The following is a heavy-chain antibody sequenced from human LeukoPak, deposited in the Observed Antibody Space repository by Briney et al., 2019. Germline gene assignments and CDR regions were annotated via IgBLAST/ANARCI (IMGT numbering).Heavy chain of an antibody. Sequence: PGRSLRLSCAASGFTFNHFAIHWVRQAPGKGLEWVAVISYDGINNYYADSVKGRFTISRDNSKNTVYLQMNSLRPEDTALYYCARPLLSYFYYYMDVWGRGTTVTVSS. J-gene: IGHJ6*03. CDR2: ISYDGINN. D-gene: IGHD2/OR15-2a*01. CDR3: ARPLLSYFYYYMDV. CDR1: GFTFNHFA. V-gene: IGHV3-30*04.